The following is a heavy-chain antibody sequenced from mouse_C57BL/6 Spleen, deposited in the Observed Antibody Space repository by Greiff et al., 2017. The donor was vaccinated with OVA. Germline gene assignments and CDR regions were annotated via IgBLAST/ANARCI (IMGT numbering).Heavy chain of an antibody. CDR2: IYPSDSET. CDR3: ARGDNAWFAD. CDR1: GYTFTSYW. Sequence: QVQLQQPGAELVRPGSSVKLSCKASGYTFTSYWMDWVKQRPGQGLEWIGNIYPSDSETHYNQKFKDKATLTVDKSSSTAYMQLSSLTSEDSAVYYCARGDNAWFADWGQGTLVTVSA. J-gene: IGHJ3*01. V-gene: IGHV1-61*01.